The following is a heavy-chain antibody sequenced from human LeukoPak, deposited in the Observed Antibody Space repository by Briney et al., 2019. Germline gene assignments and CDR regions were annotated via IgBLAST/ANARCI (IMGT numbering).Heavy chain of an antibody. CDR3: AKGRDYYYYYGMDV. CDR2: IIPILGIA. V-gene: IGHV1-69*04. CDR1: GGTFGSYA. Sequence: SVKVSCKASGGTFGSYAISWVRQAPGQGLEWMGRIIPILGIANYAQKFQGRVTITADKSTSTAYMELSSLRSEDTAVYYCAKGRDYYYYYGMDVWGQGTTVTVSS. J-gene: IGHJ6*02.